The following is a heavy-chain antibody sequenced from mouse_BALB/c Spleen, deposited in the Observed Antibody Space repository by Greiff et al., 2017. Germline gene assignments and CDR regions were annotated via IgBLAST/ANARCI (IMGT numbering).Heavy chain of an antibody. Sequence: EVQLQQSGPELVKPGASVKIPCKASGYTFTDYNMGWVKQSHGKSLEWIGDINPNNGGTIYNQKFKGKATLTVDKSSSTAYMELRSLTSEDTAVYYCARRELLRFYYYAMDYWGQGTSVTVSS. CDR2: INPNNGGT. V-gene: IGHV1-18*01. CDR3: ARRELLRFYYYAMDY. J-gene: IGHJ4*01. D-gene: IGHD1-1*01. CDR1: GYTFTDYN.